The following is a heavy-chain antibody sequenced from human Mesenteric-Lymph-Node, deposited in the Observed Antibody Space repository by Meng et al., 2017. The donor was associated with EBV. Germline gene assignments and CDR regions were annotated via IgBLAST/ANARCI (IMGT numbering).Heavy chain of an antibody. J-gene: IGHJ4*02. CDR2: IYHGGST. V-gene: IGHV4-4*02. D-gene: IGHD6-19*01. CDR3: ARGTVAGTHLDY. CDR1: GGSISSSNW. Sequence: QVQLTEPGPGLVKPSGTLALTCAVSGGSISSSNWWSWVRQPPGKGLEWIGEIYHGGSTNYNPSLKSRVTISADKSKNQFSLKLSSVTAADTAVYYCARGTVAGTHLDYWAQGTLVTVSS.